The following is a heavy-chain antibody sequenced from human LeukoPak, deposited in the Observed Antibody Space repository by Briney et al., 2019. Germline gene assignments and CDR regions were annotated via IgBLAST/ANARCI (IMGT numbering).Heavy chain of an antibody. CDR2: INLSSGGS. CDR3: ARELAGLPADY. V-gene: IGHV1-2*02. Sequence: ASVKVSCKTSGYTFTGYYVHWVRQAPGQGLEWMGWINLSSGGSKSAEKFQGRVTMTWGTSIYTAYMELSGLTSDDTAIYYCARELAGLPADYWGQGALVTVSS. J-gene: IGHJ4*02. CDR1: GYTFTGYY.